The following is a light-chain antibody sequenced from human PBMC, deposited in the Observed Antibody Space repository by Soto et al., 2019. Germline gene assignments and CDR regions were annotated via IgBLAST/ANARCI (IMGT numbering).Light chain of an antibody. V-gene: IGKV3-15*01. J-gene: IGKJ2*01. CDR2: GAS. CDR1: QSISNH. CDR3: QQYNGWPYT. Sequence: EIVMTQSPATLAMSPGERATLSCRASQSISNHLTWYQQKPGQPPRLLIYGASTRATGIPARFSGSGSGTEFTLTISDLHSEDFAVYYCQQYNGWPYTFGQGTKLDIK.